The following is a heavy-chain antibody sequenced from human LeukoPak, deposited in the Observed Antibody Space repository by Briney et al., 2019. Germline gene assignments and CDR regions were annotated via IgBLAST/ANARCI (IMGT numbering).Heavy chain of an antibody. V-gene: IGHV4-4*07. D-gene: IGHD3-22*01. CDR3: ARGGWLPPDY. CDR2: IYSTGST. CDR1: GGSISSYY. J-gene: IGHJ4*02. Sequence: SETLSLTCTVSGGSISSYYWSWIRQPAGKGLEWIGHIYSTGSTNYNPSLNSRVTISVDASKSQFSLKLSSVTAADTAVYYCARGGWLPPDYWGQGTLVTVSS.